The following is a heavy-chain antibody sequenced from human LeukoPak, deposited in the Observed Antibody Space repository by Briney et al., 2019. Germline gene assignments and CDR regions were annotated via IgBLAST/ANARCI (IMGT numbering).Heavy chain of an antibody. D-gene: IGHD6-19*01. Sequence: TGGSLRLSCAASGFTFDDYGMSWVRQAPGKGLEWVSGINWNGGSTGYADSVKGRFTISRDNAKNSLYLQMNSLRAEDTALYYCARSLAVAGTRVGYFDYWGQGTLVTVSS. CDR1: GFTFDDYG. CDR3: ARSLAVAGTRVGYFDY. J-gene: IGHJ4*02. CDR2: INWNGGST. V-gene: IGHV3-20*04.